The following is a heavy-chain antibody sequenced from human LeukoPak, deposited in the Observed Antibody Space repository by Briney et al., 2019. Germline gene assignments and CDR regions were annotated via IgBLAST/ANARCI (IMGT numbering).Heavy chain of an antibody. CDR1: GFTVSSNY. V-gene: IGHV3-53*01. CDR2: IYSGGST. Sequence: GGSLRLSCAASGFTVSSNYMSWVRQAPGKGLEWVSVIYSGGSTYYADSVKGRFTISRDNSKNTLYLQMNSLRAEDTAVYYCVSRCITMIEYWGQGTLVTVSS. J-gene: IGHJ4*02. CDR3: VSRCITMIEY. D-gene: IGHD3-22*01.